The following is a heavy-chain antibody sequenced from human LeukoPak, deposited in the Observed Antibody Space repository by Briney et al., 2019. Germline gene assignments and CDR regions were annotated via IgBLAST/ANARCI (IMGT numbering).Heavy chain of an antibody. J-gene: IGHJ4*02. CDR2: INPSCGST. Sequence: ASVPVSCQASGYTFISYYMHWVRQPPGRGLEWMGIINPSCGSTSYAQKFQGRVTMTRDMSTSTVYMELSSLRSEDTAVYYCARAGEIAARGFDYWGQGTLVTVSS. D-gene: IGHD6-6*01. CDR3: ARAGEIAARGFDY. V-gene: IGHV1-46*01. CDR1: GYTFISYY.